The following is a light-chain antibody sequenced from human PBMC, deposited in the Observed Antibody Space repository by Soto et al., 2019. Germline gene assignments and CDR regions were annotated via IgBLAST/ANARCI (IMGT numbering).Light chain of an antibody. CDR3: QQYNSWPPT. Sequence: EVVMTQSPATLSVSPGERATLSCRASQSVMRNLAWYQQKPGQAPRLLIYGVSTRATGIPARFSGSGSATELTLTISSLQSEDFAVYWCQQYNSWPPTFGQGTKVDI. CDR1: QSVMRN. CDR2: GVS. J-gene: IGKJ1*01. V-gene: IGKV3-15*01.